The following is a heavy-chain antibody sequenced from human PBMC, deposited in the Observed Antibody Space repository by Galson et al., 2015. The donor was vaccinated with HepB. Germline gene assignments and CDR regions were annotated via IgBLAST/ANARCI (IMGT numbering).Heavy chain of an antibody. CDR1: GFTLSSYS. Sequence: SLRLSCAASGFTLSSYSMNWVRQAPGKGLEWVSYISSSSTIYYADSVKGRFTISRDNAKNSLYLQMNSLRAEDTAVYYCARDRVRLLQKYYYYYYMDVWGKGTTVTVSS. D-gene: IGHD2-15*01. CDR3: ARDRVRLLQKYYYYYYMDV. V-gene: IGHV3-48*01. J-gene: IGHJ6*03. CDR2: ISSSSTI.